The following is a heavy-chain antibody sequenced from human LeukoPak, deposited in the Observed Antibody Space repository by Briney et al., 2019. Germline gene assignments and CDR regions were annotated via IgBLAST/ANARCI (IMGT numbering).Heavy chain of an antibody. CDR2: INPSGGST. CDR1: GYTFTTYY. CDR3: ARDSSSGWESDY. D-gene: IGHD6-19*01. Sequence: GASVKVSCKASGYTFTTYYMHWVRQAPGQGLEWMGIINPSGGSTSYAQKFQGRVTMTRDTSTSTVYMELSSLRSEDTAVYYCARDSSSGWESDYWGQGTLVTVSS. V-gene: IGHV1-46*01. J-gene: IGHJ4*02.